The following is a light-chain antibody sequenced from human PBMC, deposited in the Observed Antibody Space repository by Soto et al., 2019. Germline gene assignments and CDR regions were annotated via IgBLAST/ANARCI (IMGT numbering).Light chain of an antibody. Sequence: DVQMTQSPSTLSSSVGDRVTITCRASQSIGDWLAWFQQKTGRPPKLLMYDASTLESGVPSRFSGIGSGTEFTLPISSLQPDDFATYYCQQHNSSPWTFGQGTKV. V-gene: IGKV1-5*01. CDR3: QQHNSSPWT. CDR2: DAS. CDR1: QSIGDW. J-gene: IGKJ1*01.